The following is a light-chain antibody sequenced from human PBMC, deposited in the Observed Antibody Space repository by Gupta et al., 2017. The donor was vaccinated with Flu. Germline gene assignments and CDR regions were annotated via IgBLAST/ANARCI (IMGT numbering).Light chain of an antibody. V-gene: IGKV2-28*01. CDR2: LGS. CDR1: QSLLFSNGYHY. CDR3: MQPLQTPFT. Sequence: DIVMTQSPLSLPVTPGEPASISCRSSQSLLFSNGYHYLDWYLQKPGQSTQLLIYLGSTRASGVPDRFSGSGSGTDFTLKISRVEAEDVGVYYCMQPLQTPFTFGPGTKVDFK. J-gene: IGKJ3*01.